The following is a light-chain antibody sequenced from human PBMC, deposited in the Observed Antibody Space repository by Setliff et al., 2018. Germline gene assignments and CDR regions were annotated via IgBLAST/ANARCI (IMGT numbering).Light chain of an antibody. Sequence: QSVLTQPPSVSGAPGRRVTISCTGSSSNIGAGYDVHWYQQLPGTAPKLLIYGNTNRPSGVPDRFSGSKSGTSASLAITGLQAEDEADYYCQSYDSSLSVVVFGGGTKGTVL. V-gene: IGLV1-40*01. CDR1: SSNIGAGYD. CDR3: QSYDSSLSVVV. CDR2: GNT. J-gene: IGLJ2*01.